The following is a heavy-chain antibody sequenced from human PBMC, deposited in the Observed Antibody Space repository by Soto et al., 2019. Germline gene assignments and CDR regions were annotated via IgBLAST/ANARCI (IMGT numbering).Heavy chain of an antibody. Sequence: SQTLSLTCAISGDSVSSNSAAWNWIRQSPSRGLEWLGRTYYRSKWYNDYAVSVKSRITINPDTSKNQFSLQLNSVTPEDTAVYYCAREVHPYSSGWQRTEYFQHWGQGTLVTV. V-gene: IGHV6-1*01. D-gene: IGHD6-19*01. J-gene: IGHJ1*01. CDR1: GDSVSSNSAA. CDR3: AREVHPYSSGWQRTEYFQH. CDR2: TYYRSKWYN.